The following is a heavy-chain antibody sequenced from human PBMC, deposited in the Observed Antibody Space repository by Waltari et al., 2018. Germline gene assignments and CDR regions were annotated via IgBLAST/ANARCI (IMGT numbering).Heavy chain of an antibody. J-gene: IGHJ6*03. CDR1: GVSFSTYV. V-gene: IGHV3-23*03. Sequence: EVQLLESGGGLVQPGGSLRLSCAASGVSFSTYVISWVRQAPGKGLDWVSLITGDGSRIQYADSVKGRFTISRDNSKNTLYLQMNSLRVEDMAVYYCAKEGYFYMDVWGNGTTVTVSS. CDR3: AKEGYFYMDV. CDR2: ITGDGSRI.